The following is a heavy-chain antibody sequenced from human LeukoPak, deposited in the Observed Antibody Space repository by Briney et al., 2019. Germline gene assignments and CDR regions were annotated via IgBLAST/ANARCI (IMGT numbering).Heavy chain of an antibody. V-gene: IGHV4-39*01. CDR2: IYYSGST. Sequence: KSSETLSLTCTVSGGSISSSSYYWGWIRQPPGKGLEWIGRIYYSGSTYYNPSLKSRVTISVDTSKNQFSLKLSSVTAADTAVYYCARLGGFEGRAFDYWGQGTLVTVSS. J-gene: IGHJ4*02. CDR1: GGSISSSSYY. CDR3: ARLGGFEGRAFDY.